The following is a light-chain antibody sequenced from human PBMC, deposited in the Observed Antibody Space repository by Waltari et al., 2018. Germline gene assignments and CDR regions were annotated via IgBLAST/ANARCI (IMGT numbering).Light chain of an antibody. Sequence: DIQMSQSPSSLSASVGDRVTITCRASQDISSYLSWFHQKPGKAPKLLIFYATTLATGVPSRFSGTGSGTEFTLTITSLQPEDFATYYCQQCDSFPWTFGQGTKVEIK. CDR2: YAT. J-gene: IGKJ1*01. V-gene: IGKV1-9*01. CDR1: QDISSY. CDR3: QQCDSFPWT.